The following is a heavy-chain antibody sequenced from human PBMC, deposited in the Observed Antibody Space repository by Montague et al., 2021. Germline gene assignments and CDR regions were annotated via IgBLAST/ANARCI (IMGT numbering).Heavy chain of an antibody. Sequence: SLRLSCAASGFTFSYYSMLWVRQAPGQGLQWVSSIDSSSSYIFYVDSLKGRFTISRDNAKNSLSLQINSLRAGDTRVYYCARYEVASSRSSIDYWGRGTLVTVSS. CDR3: ARYEVASSRSSIDY. CDR1: GFTFSYYS. D-gene: IGHD6-6*01. V-gene: IGHV3-21*01. CDR2: IDSSSSYI. J-gene: IGHJ4*02.